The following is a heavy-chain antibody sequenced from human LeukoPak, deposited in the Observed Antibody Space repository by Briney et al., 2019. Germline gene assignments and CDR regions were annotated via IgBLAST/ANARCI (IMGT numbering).Heavy chain of an antibody. V-gene: IGHV3-53*01. CDR3: ARVLSDSRGWYYFDY. J-gene: IGHJ4*02. Sequence: GVSLRLSCAASGFTVSSNYMSWVRQAPGGGLEWVSVIYSGDTTYYADSVKGRFTISRDNSKNTLYLQMNSLRAEDTAVYYCARVLSDSRGWYYFDYWGQGTLVTVSS. D-gene: IGHD6-19*01. CDR2: IYSGDTT. CDR1: GFTVSSNY.